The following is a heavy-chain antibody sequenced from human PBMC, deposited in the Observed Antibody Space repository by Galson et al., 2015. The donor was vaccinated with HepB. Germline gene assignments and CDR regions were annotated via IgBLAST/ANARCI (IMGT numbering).Heavy chain of an antibody. V-gene: IGHV3-23*01. CDR2: ITITGGRT. J-gene: IGHJ4*02. D-gene: IGHD3-16*01. CDR3: VKEHPKLWGLYTADY. CDR1: GFAFSTYA. Sequence: SLRLSCAASGFAFSTYAMGWVRRAPGKGLEWLSAITITGGRTYYADAVRGRFAVSRDNSKNILYLQLNSPRAEDAAIYYCVKEHPKLWGLYTADYWGPGTQVTVSS.